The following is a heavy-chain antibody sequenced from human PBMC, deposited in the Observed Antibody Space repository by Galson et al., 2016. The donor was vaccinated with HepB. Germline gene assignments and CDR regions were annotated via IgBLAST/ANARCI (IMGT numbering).Heavy chain of an antibody. Sequence: CAISGDSVSNNSAAWNWIRQSPSRGLEWLGRTFYRSKWYYEYGASVKGRITINADTSKNQFSLQLNSGTPEDTASYFCARAASGRGDWFDPWGRETLVTVSS. CDR1: GDSVSNNSAA. CDR2: TFYRSKWYY. J-gene: IGHJ5*02. D-gene: IGHD2-15*01. V-gene: IGHV6-1*01. CDR3: ARAASGRGDWFDP.